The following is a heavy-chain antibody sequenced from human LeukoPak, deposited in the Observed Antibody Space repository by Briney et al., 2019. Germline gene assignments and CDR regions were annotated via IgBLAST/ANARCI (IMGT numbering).Heavy chain of an antibody. CDR2: ISSSSSYI. D-gene: IGHD6-13*01. J-gene: IGHJ4*02. Sequence: GGSLRLSCAASGFTFSSYGMSWVRQAPGKGLEWVSSISSSSSYIYYADSVKGRFTISRDNAKNSLYLQMNSLRAEDTAVYYCARSIAAAGTYFDYWGQGTLVTVSS. CDR3: ARSIAAAGTYFDY. CDR1: GFTFSSYG. V-gene: IGHV3-21*01.